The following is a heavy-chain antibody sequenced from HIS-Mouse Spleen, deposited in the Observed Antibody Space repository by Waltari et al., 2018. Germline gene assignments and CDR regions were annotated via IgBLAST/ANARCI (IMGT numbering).Heavy chain of an antibody. V-gene: IGHV4-39*07. Sequence: QLQLQESGPGLVTASETLSLTCTVSGGSISSSSYYWGWIRQPPGKGLEWIGSIYYSGRTYYNPSLKSRVTISVDTSKNQFSLKLSSVTAADTAVYYCAREIPYSSSWYDWYFDLWGRGTLVTVSS. CDR1: GGSISSSSYY. D-gene: IGHD6-13*01. CDR2: IYYSGRT. J-gene: IGHJ2*01. CDR3: AREIPYSSSWYDWYFDL.